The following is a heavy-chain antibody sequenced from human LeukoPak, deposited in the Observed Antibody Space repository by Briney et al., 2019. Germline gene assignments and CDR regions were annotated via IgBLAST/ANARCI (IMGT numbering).Heavy chain of an antibody. Sequence: ASVKVSCKSSGYTFNGYYMHWVRQAPGQGLEWMGWINPNNGGTKYAQNFQGRVTMTRDTSTSTVYMELSSLRSEDTAVYYCARRSSSSNLDYWGQGTLVTVSS. D-gene: IGHD2-2*01. V-gene: IGHV1-2*02. CDR1: GYTFNGYY. CDR2: INPNNGGT. CDR3: ARRSSSSNLDY. J-gene: IGHJ4*02.